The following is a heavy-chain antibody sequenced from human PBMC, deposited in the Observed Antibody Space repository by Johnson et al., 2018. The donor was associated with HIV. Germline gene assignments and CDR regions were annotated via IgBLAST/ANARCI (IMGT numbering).Heavy chain of an antibody. CDR2: IYSGGST. D-gene: IGHD1-14*01. V-gene: IGHV3-66*01. CDR3: AIMSAPEDADAFDF. Sequence: VQVVESGGGVVQPGESLRLSCVASGFTVSSNYMSWVRQAPGKGLEWVSVIYSGGSTYYADSVKGSFTISRDNSKNTLYLQMNSLRAEDTTVYFCAIMSAPEDADAFDFWGQGTMVTVSS. J-gene: IGHJ3*01. CDR1: GFTVSSNY.